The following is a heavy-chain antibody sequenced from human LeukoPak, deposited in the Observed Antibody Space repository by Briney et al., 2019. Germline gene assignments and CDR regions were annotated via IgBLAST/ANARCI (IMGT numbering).Heavy chain of an antibody. CDR2: IIPILGIA. D-gene: IGHD6-13*01. CDR3: ARDWPIAAAAYWYFDL. CDR1: GGTFSSYA. V-gene: IGHV1-69*04. Sequence: SVKVSCKASGGTFSSYAISWVRQAPGQGLEWMGRIIPILGIANYAQKFQGRVTITADKSTSTAYMELSSLRSEDTAVYYCARDWPIAAAAYWYFDLWGRGTLVTVSS. J-gene: IGHJ2*01.